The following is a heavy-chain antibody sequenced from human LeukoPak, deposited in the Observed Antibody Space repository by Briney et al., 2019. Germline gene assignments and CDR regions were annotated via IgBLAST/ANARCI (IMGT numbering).Heavy chain of an antibody. Sequence: GGSLKLSCAASGFTFSGSAIHWVRQASGKGLEWVARIKTKAESYATAYVASVKGRFTISRDDSKNTAYLQMDSLKTEDTAMYYCARLSGGNSDSYYYGLDVWGQGTTVTVSS. J-gene: IGHJ6*02. V-gene: IGHV3-73*01. CDR2: IKTKAESYAT. D-gene: IGHD4-23*01. CDR1: GFTFSGSA. CDR3: ARLSGGNSDSYYYGLDV.